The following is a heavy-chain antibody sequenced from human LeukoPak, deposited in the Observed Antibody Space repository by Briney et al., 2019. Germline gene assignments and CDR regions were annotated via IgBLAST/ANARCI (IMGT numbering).Heavy chain of an antibody. CDR2: ISGSCGSA. CDR3: AKDKGYSSGWPFDY. D-gene: IGHD6-19*01. CDR1: GLTFSSYA. J-gene: IGHJ4*02. V-gene: IGHV3-23*01. Sequence: PGGSWRFSCAAPGLTFSSYAMSWVRQAPGKGLEWVSAISGSCGSAYYADSVKGRFTISRDNSKNTLYLQMNSLRAEDTAVYYCAKDKGYSSGWPFDYWGQGTLVTVSS.